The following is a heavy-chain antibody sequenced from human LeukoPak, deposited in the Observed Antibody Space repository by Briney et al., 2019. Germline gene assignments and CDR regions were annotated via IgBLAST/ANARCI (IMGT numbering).Heavy chain of an antibody. Sequence: GGSLRLSCAASGFTVSNTYMSWVRQAPGKGLEWVSVIYSGGTTYYADSVKGRFTISRDNSKNTLYLQMNSLRADDTAVYYCARDLDSGGYSEAFDVRGQGTMVTVST. J-gene: IGHJ3*01. CDR3: ARDLDSGGYSEAFDV. V-gene: IGHV3-53*01. D-gene: IGHD3-22*01. CDR1: GFTVSNTY. CDR2: IYSGGTT.